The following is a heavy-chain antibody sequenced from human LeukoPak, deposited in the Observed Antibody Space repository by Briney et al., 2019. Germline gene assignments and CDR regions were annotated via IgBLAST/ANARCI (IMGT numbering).Heavy chain of an antibody. CDR1: GITFSNYA. CDR3: ARDYITMFSDY. D-gene: IGHD3-10*02. CDR2: ISGSAHKI. Sequence: GGSLRLSCVASGITFSNYAVSWVRQAPEKGLDWVSVISGSAHKIRYADSVKGRFTISRDNSENIVYLQMNNLRAEDTAVYYCARDYITMFSDYWGQGTLVTVSS. J-gene: IGHJ4*02. V-gene: IGHV3-23*01.